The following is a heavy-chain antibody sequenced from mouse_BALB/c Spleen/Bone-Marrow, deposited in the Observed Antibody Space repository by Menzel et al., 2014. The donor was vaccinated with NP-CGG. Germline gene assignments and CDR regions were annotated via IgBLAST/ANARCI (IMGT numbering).Heavy chain of an antibody. CDR2: TDPANGNT. CDR1: GFNIKDTY. CDR3: APYYYGSSSFAY. D-gene: IGHD1-1*01. J-gene: IGHJ3*01. Sequence: EVNLVESGAELVKPGASVKLSCTASGFNIKDTYMHWVKQRPEQGLEWIGRTDPANGNTKYDPKFQGKATITADTSSNTAYLQLSSLTSEDTAVYYCAPYYYGSSSFAYWGQGTLVTVSA. V-gene: IGHV14-3*02.